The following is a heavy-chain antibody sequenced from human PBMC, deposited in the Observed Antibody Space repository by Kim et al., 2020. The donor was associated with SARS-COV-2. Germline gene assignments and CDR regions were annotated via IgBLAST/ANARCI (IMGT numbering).Heavy chain of an antibody. J-gene: IGHJ6*02. CDR2: INHSGST. V-gene: IGHV4-34*01. CDR3: AGGQDVDSGRYGGMDA. D-gene: IGHD3-10*01. CDR1: GGSFNDYY. Sequence: SETLSLTCAVYGGSFNDYYWSWIRQPPGKGLEWIGEINHSGSTNYNPSLKSRVIISVDTSKNQFSLKLSSVTAADTAVYYCAGGQDVDSGRYGGMDAWDQGTTGTVSS.